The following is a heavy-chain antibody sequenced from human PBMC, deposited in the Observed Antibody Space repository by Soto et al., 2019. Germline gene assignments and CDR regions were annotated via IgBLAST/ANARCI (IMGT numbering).Heavy chain of an antibody. CDR3: ARDPQGIAVDHSYYYGMDV. CDR1: GYTFTGYY. V-gene: IGHV1-2*04. D-gene: IGHD6-19*01. J-gene: IGHJ6*02. Sequence: GASVKVSCKASGYTFTGYYMHWVRQAPGQGLEWMGWINPNSGGTNYAQKFQGWVTMTRDTSISTAYMELSRLRSDDTAVYYCARDPQGIAVDHSYYYGMDVWGQGTTVTVSS. CDR2: INPNSGGT.